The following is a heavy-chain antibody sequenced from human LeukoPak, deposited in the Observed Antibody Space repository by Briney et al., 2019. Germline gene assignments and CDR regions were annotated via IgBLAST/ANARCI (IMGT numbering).Heavy chain of an antibody. V-gene: IGHV3-66*01. J-gene: IGHJ4*02. CDR1: GFTVSGLY. Sequence: GGSLRLSCAASGFTVSGLYMSWVRQTPGKGLDWLSAIYTGGDTYYTDSVRGRFTISRDNYMQTLYLQMNSLTVEDTAVYYCARDRPYGGVGDFDYWGQGTLVTVSS. D-gene: IGHD3-16*01. CDR2: IYTGGDT. CDR3: ARDRPYGGVGDFDY.